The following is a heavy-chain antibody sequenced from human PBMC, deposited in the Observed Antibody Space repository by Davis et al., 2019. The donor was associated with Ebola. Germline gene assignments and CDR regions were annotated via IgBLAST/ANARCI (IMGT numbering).Heavy chain of an antibody. J-gene: IGHJ1*01. CDR1: GFTFSSYA. Sequence: GGSLRLSCAASGFTFSSYAMSWVRQAPGKGLEWVSAISGSGGSTYYADSVKGRFTISRDNSKNTMYLQMNSMRAEDTAVYYCARDLGVAGTGRYFQHWGQGTLVTVSS. CDR3: ARDLGVAGTGRYFQH. D-gene: IGHD6-19*01. V-gene: IGHV3-23*01. CDR2: ISGSGGST.